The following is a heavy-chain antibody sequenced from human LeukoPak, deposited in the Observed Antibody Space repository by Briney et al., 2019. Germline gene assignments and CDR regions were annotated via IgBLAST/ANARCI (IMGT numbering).Heavy chain of an antibody. CDR3: ARMYWAPLVVPPTNGMDV. CDR1: GYSSTSYW. D-gene: IGHD2-15*01. Sequence: PGESLKISCKGSGYSSTSYWISWVRQMPGKGLEWMGRIDPSDSYTNYSPSFQGHVTISADKSISTAYLQWSSLKASDTAMYYCARMYWAPLVVPPTNGMDVWGQGTTVTVSS. V-gene: IGHV5-10-1*01. J-gene: IGHJ6*02. CDR2: IDPSDSYT.